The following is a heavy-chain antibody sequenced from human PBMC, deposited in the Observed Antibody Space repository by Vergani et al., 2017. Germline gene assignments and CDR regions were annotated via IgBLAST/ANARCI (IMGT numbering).Heavy chain of an antibody. Sequence: QVQLQQWGGGLLKPSETLSLTCVVNGGSFTSYHWTWIRQSPGEGLEWVGDIDHTGRPDYNPSLKSRLTMSVDKSRNQFSLTLNAVTATDTAIYCCASVNTEPKDHLYCYYFIYFWGQGTAVTVS. J-gene: IGHJ6*02. CDR1: GGSFTSYH. CDR3: ASVNTEPKDHLYCYYFIYF. V-gene: IGHV4-34*01. D-gene: IGHD2-15*01. CDR2: IDHTGRP.